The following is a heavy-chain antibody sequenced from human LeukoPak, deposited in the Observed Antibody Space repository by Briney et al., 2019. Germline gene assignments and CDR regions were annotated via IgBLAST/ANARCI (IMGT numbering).Heavy chain of an antibody. D-gene: IGHD1-7*01. CDR3: ARVPPPPGTAADYYYYMDV. V-gene: IGHV1-69*13. Sequence: SVKVSCKASGGTFSSYTISWVRQAPGQGLEWMGGIIPIFGTANYAQKFQGRVTITADESTSTAYMELSSLRSEDTAVYYCARVPPPPGTAADYYYYMDVWGKGTTVTVSS. J-gene: IGHJ6*03. CDR2: IIPIFGTA. CDR1: GGTFSSYT.